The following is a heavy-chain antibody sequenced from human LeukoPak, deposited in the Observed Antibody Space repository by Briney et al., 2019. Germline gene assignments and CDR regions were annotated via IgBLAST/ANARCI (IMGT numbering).Heavy chain of an antibody. CDR1: GFTFSNAW. CDR2: IKSKTDGGTT. D-gene: IGHD3-22*01. Sequence: PGGSLRLSCAASGFTFSNAWMSWVRQAPGKGLEWVGRIKSKTDGGTTDYAAPVKGRFTISRDDSKNTLYLQMNSLRAEDTAVYYCAREGYYYDSSGYYVPFDYWGQGTLVTVSS. V-gene: IGHV3-15*01. CDR3: AREGYYYDSSGYYVPFDY. J-gene: IGHJ4*02.